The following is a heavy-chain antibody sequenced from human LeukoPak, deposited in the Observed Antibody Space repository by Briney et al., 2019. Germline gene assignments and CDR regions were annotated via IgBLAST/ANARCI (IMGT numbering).Heavy chain of an antibody. CDR2: ISYDGSNK. CDR3: ARDTGSMAARFFDD. CDR1: GFTFSSYG. V-gene: IGHV3-30*03. Sequence: PGRSLRLSCAASGFTFSSYGMHWVRQAPGKGLEWVAVISYDGSNKYYADSVKGRFTISRDNSKNTLYLQMNSLRAEDTAVYYCARDTGSMAARFFDDWGQGTLVTVSS. J-gene: IGHJ4*02. D-gene: IGHD2-8*02.